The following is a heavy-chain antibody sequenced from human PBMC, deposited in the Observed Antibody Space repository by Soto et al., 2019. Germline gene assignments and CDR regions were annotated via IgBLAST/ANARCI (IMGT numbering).Heavy chain of an antibody. CDR3: ANSMGF. Sequence: GGSLRLSCAASGFTFSSYSMNWVRQAPGKGLEWVSSISSSGSYTYYADSVKGRFTISRDNAKNTLYLQMNSLRAEDTAVYYCANSMGFWGQGTLVTVSS. CDR2: ISSSGSYT. CDR1: GFTFSSYS. V-gene: IGHV3-21*04. D-gene: IGHD2-8*01. J-gene: IGHJ4*02.